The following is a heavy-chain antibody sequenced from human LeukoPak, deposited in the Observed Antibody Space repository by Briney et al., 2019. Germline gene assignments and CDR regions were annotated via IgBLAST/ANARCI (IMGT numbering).Heavy chain of an antibody. D-gene: IGHD6-19*01. CDR1: GFTFSSYA. Sequence: GGSLGLSCAASGFTFSSYAMSWVRQAPGKGLEWVSAISGSGGSTYYADSVKGRFTISRDNSKNTLYLQMNSLRAEDTAVYYCATPPLAVPLVRHYYYYGMDVWGQGTTVTVSS. CDR2: ISGSGGST. V-gene: IGHV3-23*01. CDR3: ATPPLAVPLVRHYYYYGMDV. J-gene: IGHJ6*02.